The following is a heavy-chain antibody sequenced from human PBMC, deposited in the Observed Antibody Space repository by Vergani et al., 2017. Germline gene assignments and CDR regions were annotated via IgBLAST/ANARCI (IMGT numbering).Heavy chain of an antibody. CDR2: ISGNGDRT. CDR1: GFTFSNSA. V-gene: IGHV3-23*01. CDR3: AKXPPWDSSGWYYFDY. Sequence: EVHLLESGGGQVEAGGSLRLSCVASGFTFSNSAMSWVRQTSGKGLEWVSAISGNGDRTYYADSVKGRFTISRDNSKNTLYLQMNSLRAEDTAVYYCAKXPPWDSSGWYYFDYWGQGTLVTVSS. J-gene: IGHJ4*02. D-gene: IGHD6-19*01.